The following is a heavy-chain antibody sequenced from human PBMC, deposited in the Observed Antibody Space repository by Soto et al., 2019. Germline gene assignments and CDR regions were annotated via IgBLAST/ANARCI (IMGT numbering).Heavy chain of an antibody. V-gene: IGHV4-30-2*01. Sequence: SETLSLTCAVYGGSFSGYSWSWIRQPPGKGLEWIGYIYHSGSTYYNPSLKSRVAISVDRSKNQFSLKLSSVTAADTAVYYCARVPDRWGQGTLVTVSS. D-gene: IGHD2-2*01. CDR3: ARVPDR. CDR2: IYHSGST. J-gene: IGHJ5*02. CDR1: GGSFSGYS.